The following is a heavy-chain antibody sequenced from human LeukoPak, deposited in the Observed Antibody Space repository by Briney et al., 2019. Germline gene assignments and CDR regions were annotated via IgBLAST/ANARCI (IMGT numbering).Heavy chain of an antibody. Sequence: PGGSLRLSCAASGFTFSSYAMSWVRQAPGKGLEWVSYISSSGSTIYYADSVKGRFTISRDNAKNSLYLQMNSLRAEDTAVYYCARSSNDAFDIWGQGTMVTVSS. J-gene: IGHJ3*02. V-gene: IGHV3-48*04. CDR3: ARSSNDAFDI. CDR1: GFTFSSYA. CDR2: ISSSGSTI.